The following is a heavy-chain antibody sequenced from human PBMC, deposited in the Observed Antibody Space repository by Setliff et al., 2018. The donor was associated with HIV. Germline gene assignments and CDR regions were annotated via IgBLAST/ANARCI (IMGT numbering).Heavy chain of an antibody. V-gene: IGHV1-2*02. CDR2: ISPKTGAT. J-gene: IGHJ4*02. CDR1: GYSFTDYY. CDR3: ARGTLGRHFFDY. D-gene: IGHD7-27*01. Sequence: ASVKVSCQASGYSFTDYYVEWVRHAPGQGLEWMGWISPKTGATKYAEKFQGRVTMTSDTSTSTADMELFRLTSDDTAMYYCARGTLGRHFFDYWGLGTLVTVSS.